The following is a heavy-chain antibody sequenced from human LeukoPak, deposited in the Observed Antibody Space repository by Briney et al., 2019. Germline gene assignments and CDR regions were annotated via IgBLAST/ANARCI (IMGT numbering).Heavy chain of an antibody. V-gene: IGHV4-39*01. CDR2: IYYSGST. CDR3: ARPAANYYDSSDY. Sequence: PSETLSLTCTVSGGSISSSSYYWGWIRQPPGKGLEWIGSIYYSGSTYYNPSLKSRVTISVDTSKNQCSLKLSSVTAADTAVYYCARPAANYYDSSDYWGQGTLVTVSS. CDR1: GGSISSSSYY. J-gene: IGHJ4*02. D-gene: IGHD3-22*01.